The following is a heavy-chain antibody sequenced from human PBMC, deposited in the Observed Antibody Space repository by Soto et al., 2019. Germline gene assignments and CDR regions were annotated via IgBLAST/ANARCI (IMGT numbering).Heavy chain of an antibody. J-gene: IGHJ6*02. CDR3: ARGQFIVLMVYALAEYGMDV. Sequence: QVQLVQSGAEVKKPGASVKVSCKASGYTFTSYAMHWVRQAPGQRLEWMGWINAGNGNTKYSQKFQGRVTITRDTSASTAYMELSSLRSEDTAVYYCARGQFIVLMVYALAEYGMDVWGQGTTVTVSS. D-gene: IGHD2-8*01. CDR1: GYTFTSYA. CDR2: INAGNGNT. V-gene: IGHV1-3*01.